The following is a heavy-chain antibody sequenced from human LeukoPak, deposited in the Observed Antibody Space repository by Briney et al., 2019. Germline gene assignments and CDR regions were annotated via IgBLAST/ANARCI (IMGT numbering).Heavy chain of an antibody. CDR2: ISSSGSTI. Sequence: GGSLRLSCAASGFTFSSYSMNWVRQAPGKGLEWVSYISSSGSTIYYADSVKGRFTISRDNAKNSLYLQMNSLRAEDTAVYYCARVPRWYVIDYWGQGTLVTVPS. J-gene: IGHJ4*02. CDR1: GFTFSSYS. V-gene: IGHV3-48*04. CDR3: ARVPRWYVIDY. D-gene: IGHD4-23*01.